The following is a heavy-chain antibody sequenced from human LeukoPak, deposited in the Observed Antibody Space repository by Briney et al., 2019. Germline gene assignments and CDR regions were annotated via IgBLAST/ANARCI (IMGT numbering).Heavy chain of an antibody. J-gene: IGHJ4*02. CDR1: EYSFTNYW. D-gene: IGHD2-2*01. CDR2: IFPGDSHT. Sequence: GESPKISCRGSEYSFTNYWIGWVRQMPGKGLEWMGIIFPGDSHTTYSPSFQGQVTISADKSISTAYLHWSSLKASDTAMYYCARHRDSSSWSPFDYWGQGTLVTVSS. V-gene: IGHV5-51*01. CDR3: ARHRDSSSWSPFDY.